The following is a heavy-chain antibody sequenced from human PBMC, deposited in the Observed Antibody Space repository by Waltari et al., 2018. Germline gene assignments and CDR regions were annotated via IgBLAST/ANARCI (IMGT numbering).Heavy chain of an antibody. CDR2: ISSSSSYI. CDR1: GFTFSSYS. V-gene: IGHV3-21*01. CDR3: ARDTSGWTVGY. Sequence: EVQLVESGGGLVKPGGSLRLSCAASGFTFSSYSMNWVRQAPGEGLVWVSSISSSSSYIYYADSVKGRFTISRDNAKNSLYLQMNSLRAEDTAVYYCARDTSGWTVGYWGQGTLVTVSS. J-gene: IGHJ4*02. D-gene: IGHD6-19*01.